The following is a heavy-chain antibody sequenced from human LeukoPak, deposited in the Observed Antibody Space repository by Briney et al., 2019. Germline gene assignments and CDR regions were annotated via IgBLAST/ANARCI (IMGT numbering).Heavy chain of an antibody. D-gene: IGHD2-2*01. V-gene: IGHV1-69*05. CDR2: IIPIFGTA. J-gene: IGHJ5*02. CDR1: GGTFSSYA. CDR3: ARTAAVGYCSSTSCYPWFDP. Sequence: ASVKVSCKASGGTFSSYAISWVRQAPGQGLEWMGGIIPIFGTANYAQKFQGRVTITTDESTCTAYMELSSLRSEDTAVYYCARTAAVGYCSSTSCYPWFDPWGQGTLVTVSS.